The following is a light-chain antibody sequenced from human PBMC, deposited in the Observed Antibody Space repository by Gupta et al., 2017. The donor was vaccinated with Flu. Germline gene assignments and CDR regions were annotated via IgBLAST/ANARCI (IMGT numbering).Light chain of an antibody. V-gene: IGKV3D-20*01. Sequence: GTLYLSPGQRATLSGGASQSVRSRYLAWYQQKRGLAPRLLIYDASSRANGIPDRFSGSGYGTEFTLTISRREPEDSAVYYCQQEGSSPITFGQGTRVEI. CDR1: QSVRSRY. CDR2: DAS. CDR3: QQEGSSPIT. J-gene: IGKJ5*01.